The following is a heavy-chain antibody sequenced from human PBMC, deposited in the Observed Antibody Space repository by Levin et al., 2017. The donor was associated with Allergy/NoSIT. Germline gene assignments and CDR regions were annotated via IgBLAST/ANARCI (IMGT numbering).Heavy chain of an antibody. CDR3: AKDRGYSYGYPDAFDI. D-gene: IGHD5-18*01. CDR1: GFTFSSYA. V-gene: IGHV3-23*01. J-gene: IGHJ3*02. Sequence: GGSLRLSCAAYGFTFSSYAMSWVRQAPGKGLEWVSAISGSGGSTYYADSVKGRFTISRDNSKNTLYLQMNSLRAEDTAVYYCAKDRGYSYGYPDAFDIWGQGTMVTVSS. CDR2: ISGSGGST.